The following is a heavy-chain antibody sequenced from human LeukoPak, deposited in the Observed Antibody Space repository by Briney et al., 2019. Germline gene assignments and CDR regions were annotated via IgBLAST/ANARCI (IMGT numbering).Heavy chain of an antibody. CDR2: INPNSGGT. D-gene: IGHD3-10*01. Sequence: ASVKVSCKASGYTFTCYYMHWVRQAPGQGLEWMGWINPNSGGTNYARKVQGRVTMTRDTSISKDYMEMSRERDSDTAVYYCARALAAVRGPPVRVDAFDIWGQGTMVTVSS. V-gene: IGHV1-2*02. CDR3: ARALAAVRGPPVRVDAFDI. CDR1: GYTFTCYY. J-gene: IGHJ3*02.